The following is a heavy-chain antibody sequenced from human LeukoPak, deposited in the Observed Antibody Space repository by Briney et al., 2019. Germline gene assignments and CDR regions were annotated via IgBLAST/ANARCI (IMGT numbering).Heavy chain of an antibody. J-gene: IGHJ4*02. CDR3: AKDGAARLGGYFDY. V-gene: IGHV3-23*01. CDR2: ISGSGGST. Sequence: RTAGSLRLSCAASEFTFSSNAMSWVRQAPGKGLEWVSAISGSGGSTYYADSVKGRFTISRDNSKNKLYLQMNSLRAEDTAVYYCAKDGAARLGGYFDYWGQGTLVSVSS. CDR1: EFTFSSNA. D-gene: IGHD6-6*01.